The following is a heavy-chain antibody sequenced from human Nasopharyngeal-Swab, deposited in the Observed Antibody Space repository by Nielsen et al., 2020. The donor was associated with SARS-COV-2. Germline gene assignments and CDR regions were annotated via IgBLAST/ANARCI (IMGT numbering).Heavy chain of an antibody. CDR3: ARAHPSVYADYYYYGIDV. V-gene: IGHV7-4-1*02. J-gene: IGHJ6*02. CDR2: INNNTGNP. CDR1: GYTITSYA. Sequence: ASVQVSCKASGYTITSYAMKWVRQAPGQGLEWMGWINNNTGNPTYAQGFTGRFVFSLDTSVSTAYLQISSLKAEDTAVYYCARAHPSVYADYYYYGIDVWGQGTTVTVSS. D-gene: IGHD2-8*01.